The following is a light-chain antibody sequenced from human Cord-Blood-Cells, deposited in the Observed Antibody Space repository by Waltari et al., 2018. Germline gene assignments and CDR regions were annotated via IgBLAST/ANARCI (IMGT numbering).Light chain of an antibody. Sequence: QSALTQPASVSGSPGQSITISCTGTRSDVGSYNLVSWYQQHPGKAPKHMIYAGSKRPAGVSNRFSGSESGNTASLTISVLQAEDEADYYCCSYAGSSTLVFGGGTKLTGL. J-gene: IGLJ2*01. CDR2: AGS. CDR1: RSDVGSYNL. V-gene: IGLV2-23*01. CDR3: CSYAGSSTLV.